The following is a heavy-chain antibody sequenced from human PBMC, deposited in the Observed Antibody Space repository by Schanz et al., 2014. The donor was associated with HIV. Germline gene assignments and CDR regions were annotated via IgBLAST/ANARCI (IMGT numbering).Heavy chain of an antibody. J-gene: IGHJ4*02. CDR2: MNQDGSRK. CDR1: GFTFSSYW. V-gene: IGHV3-7*03. D-gene: IGHD3-22*01. Sequence: EVQLLESGGGLVQPGGSLRLSCAASGFTFSSYWMTWVRQAPGKGLEMVANMNQDGSRKYYVDSVKGRFTISRDNSKNTLYLQMTTLRIDDTAVYYCAKPEYDSRGNSQSHFDYWGQGTLVTVSS. CDR3: AKPEYDSRGNSQSHFDY.